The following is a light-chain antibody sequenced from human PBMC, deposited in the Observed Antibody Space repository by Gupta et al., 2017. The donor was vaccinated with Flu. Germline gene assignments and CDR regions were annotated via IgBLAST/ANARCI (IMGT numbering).Light chain of an antibody. V-gene: IGKV1D-12*01. Sequence: PSSVSGSVGDRVTITCRASQDVGLWFAWYQQKPGKAPKLLIYATSTLQSGVPSRFSGGGSGTDFTLTITSLQPEDFATYYCQQGNSFPHTFGQGTKLEI. J-gene: IGKJ2*01. CDR1: QDVGLW. CDR3: QQGNSFPHT. CDR2: ATS.